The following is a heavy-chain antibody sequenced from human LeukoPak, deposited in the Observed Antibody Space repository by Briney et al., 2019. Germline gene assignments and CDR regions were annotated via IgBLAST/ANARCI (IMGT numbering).Heavy chain of an antibody. CDR2: IGTAGDT. CDR1: GFTFSSYD. D-gene: IGHD4-23*01. V-gene: IGHV3-13*01. Sequence: GGSLRLSCAASGFTFSSYDMHWVRHATGKGLEWVTAIGTAGDTYYPGSVKGRFTISRENAKNSLYLQMNSLRAGDTAVYYCARAVYGGNGMDVWGQGTTVTVSS. CDR3: ARAVYGGNGMDV. J-gene: IGHJ6*02.